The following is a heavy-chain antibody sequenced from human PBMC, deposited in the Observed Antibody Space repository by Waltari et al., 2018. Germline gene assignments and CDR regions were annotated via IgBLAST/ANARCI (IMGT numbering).Heavy chain of an antibody. Sequence: QVQLVQSGAEVKKPGASVKVSCKASGYTFTSYDINWVRQATGQGLECMGWRNPNSGNTGYAQKFQGRVTMTRNTSISTAYMELSSLRSEDTAVYYCARSAVKYYYDSSGSPPDYWGQGTLVTVSS. CDR3: ARSAVKYYYDSSGSPPDY. V-gene: IGHV1-8*01. D-gene: IGHD3-22*01. CDR1: GYTFTSYD. CDR2: RNPNSGNT. J-gene: IGHJ4*02.